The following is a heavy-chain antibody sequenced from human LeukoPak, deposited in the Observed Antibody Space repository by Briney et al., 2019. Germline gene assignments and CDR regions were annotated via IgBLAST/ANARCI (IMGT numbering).Heavy chain of an antibody. CDR2: INPSGGNT. J-gene: IGHJ4*02. CDR3: ARDGLRLGGLSLSFDY. CDR1: GYTFTDYY. Sequence: GASVKVSCKASGYTFTDYYIHWVRQAPGQGLEWMGIINPSGGNTTYAQKFQGRVTMTRDMSTSTIYMELSSLRSEDTAMYYCARDGLRLGGLSLSFDYWGQGTLVTVSS. V-gene: IGHV1-46*01. D-gene: IGHD3-16*02.